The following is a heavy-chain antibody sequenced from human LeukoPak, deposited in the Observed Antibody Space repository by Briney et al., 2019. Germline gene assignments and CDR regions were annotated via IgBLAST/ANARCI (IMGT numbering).Heavy chain of an antibody. CDR1: GGSITSSKYY. CDR2: IAYGGTT. J-gene: IGHJ6*03. CDR3: ARAPFVKYSSSSMRRRYYYYMDV. Sequence: PSETLSLTCSVSGGSITSSKYYWGWIRQPPGKGLEWIGIIAYGGTTYYNDAIRSRVTISLDSAKNQFSLKVRSVTDADTAVYYCARAPFVKYSSSSMRRRYYYYMDVWGKGTTVTVSS. V-gene: IGHV4-39*07. D-gene: IGHD6-6*01.